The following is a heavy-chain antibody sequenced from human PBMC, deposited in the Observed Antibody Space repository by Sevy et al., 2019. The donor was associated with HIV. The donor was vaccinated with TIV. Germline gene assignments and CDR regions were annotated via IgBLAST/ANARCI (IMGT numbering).Heavy chain of an antibody. CDR3: AREGCTKPHDY. CDR2: LSFGCGEI. D-gene: IGHD2-8*01. J-gene: IGHJ4*02. Sequence: CAASGFTFNKYSMSWVRQPLGKGLEWVSTLSFGCGEINYADSVKGRFTISRDNSKSSVYLQMNNLRPEDTAVYYCAREGCTKPHDYWGQGTLVTVSS. CDR1: GFTFNKYS. V-gene: IGHV3-23*01.